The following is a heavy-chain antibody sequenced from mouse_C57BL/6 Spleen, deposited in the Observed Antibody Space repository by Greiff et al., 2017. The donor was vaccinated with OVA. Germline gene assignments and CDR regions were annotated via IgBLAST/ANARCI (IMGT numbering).Heavy chain of an antibody. V-gene: IGHV1-85*01. D-gene: IGHD1-1*01. Sequence: VKLQQSGPELVKPGASVKLSCKASGYTFTSYDINWVKQRPGQGLEWIGWIYPRDGSTKYNEKFKGKATLTVDTSSSTAYMELHSLTSEDSAVYFCARSPITTVVAHFDYWGQGTTLTVSS. CDR1: GYTFTSYD. J-gene: IGHJ2*01. CDR3: ARSPITTVVAHFDY. CDR2: IYPRDGST.